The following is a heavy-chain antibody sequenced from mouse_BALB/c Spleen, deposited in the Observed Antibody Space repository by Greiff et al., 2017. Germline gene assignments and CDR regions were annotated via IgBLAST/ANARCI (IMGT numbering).Heavy chain of an antibody. J-gene: IGHJ3*01. Sequence: VQLQQSGAELVRPGSSVKISCKASGYAFSSYWMNWVKQRPGQGLEWIGQIYPGDGDTNYNGKFKGKATLTADKSSSTAYMQLSSLTSEDSAVYFCARPTMITTWFAYWGQGTLVTVSA. V-gene: IGHV1-80*01. CDR3: ARPTMITTWFAY. CDR1: GYAFSSYW. D-gene: IGHD2-4*01. CDR2: IYPGDGDT.